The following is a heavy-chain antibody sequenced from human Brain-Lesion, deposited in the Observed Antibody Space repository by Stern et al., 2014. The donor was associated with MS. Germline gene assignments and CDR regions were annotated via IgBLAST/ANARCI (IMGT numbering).Heavy chain of an antibody. V-gene: IGHV3-7*01. Sequence: EVQLVESGGGLVQPGGSLTISCTAAGFTFGNYWMTWVRQAPGKGLEWVANIKGGGTEKNYVDSVKGQFTISRDNARNSLYLQMNSLRVEDTALYYCARVYNTIYGIVTQRGSGMDVWGQGTTVIVSS. CDR3: ARVYNTIYGIVTQRGSGMDV. D-gene: IGHD3-3*01. J-gene: IGHJ6*02. CDR1: GFTFGNYW. CDR2: IKGGGTEK.